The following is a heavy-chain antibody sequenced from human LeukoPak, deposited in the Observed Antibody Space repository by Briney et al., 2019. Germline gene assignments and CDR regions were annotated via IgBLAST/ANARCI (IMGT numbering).Heavy chain of an antibody. D-gene: IGHD6-19*01. CDR2: INHGGST. CDR3: ARHGPRWLVLWPYFDY. J-gene: IGHJ4*02. Sequence: SPSETLSLTCTVSGGSISTSNYYWGWIRQPPGKGLEWIGEINHGGSTNYNPSLKGRVTISVDTSKNQFSLKLSSVTAADTAVYYCARHGPRWLVLWPYFDYWGQGTLVTVSS. CDR1: GGSISTSNYY. V-gene: IGHV4-39*01.